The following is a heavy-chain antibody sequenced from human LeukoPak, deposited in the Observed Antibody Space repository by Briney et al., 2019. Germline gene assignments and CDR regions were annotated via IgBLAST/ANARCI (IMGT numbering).Heavy chain of an antibody. CDR1: GFTFDDYG. Sequence: GGSLRLSCAASGFTFDDYGMSWVRQAPGKGLEWVSGISSSGSSIYYADSVKGRFTISRDNARNSLYLQMNSLRAEDTAVYFCARDQSYYGVWGQGTLVTVSS. CDR2: ISSSGSSI. D-gene: IGHD2-21*01. V-gene: IGHV3-11*01. J-gene: IGHJ4*02. CDR3: ARDQSYYGV.